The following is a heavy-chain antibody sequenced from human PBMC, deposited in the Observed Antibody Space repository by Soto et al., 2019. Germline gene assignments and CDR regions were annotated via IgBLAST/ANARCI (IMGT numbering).Heavy chain of an antibody. CDR2: INHSGST. Sequence: SETLSLTCAVYGGSFSGYYWSWIRQPPGKGLEWIGEINHSGSTNYNPSLKSRVTISVDTSKNQFSLKLSSVTAADTAVYYCARGLLYYDILTGTPPLYYYYYMDVWGQGTTVTVSS. J-gene: IGHJ6*03. CDR3: ARGLLYYDILTGTPPLYYYYYMDV. V-gene: IGHV4-34*01. D-gene: IGHD3-9*01. CDR1: GGSFSGYY.